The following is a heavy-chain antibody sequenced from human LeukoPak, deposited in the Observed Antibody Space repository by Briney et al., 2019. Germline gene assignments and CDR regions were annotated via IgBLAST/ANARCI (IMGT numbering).Heavy chain of an antibody. V-gene: IGHV3-43*02. CDR3: AKEPPSIAAAGYYFDY. CDR2: ISGDGGST. CDR1: GFTFDDYA. J-gene: IGHJ4*02. Sequence: GGSLRLSCAASGFTFDDYAMHWVRQAPGKGLEWVSLISGDGGSTYYADSVKGRFTISRDNSKNTLYLQMNSLRAEDTAVYYCAKEPPSIAAAGYYFDYWGQGTLVTVSS. D-gene: IGHD6-13*01.